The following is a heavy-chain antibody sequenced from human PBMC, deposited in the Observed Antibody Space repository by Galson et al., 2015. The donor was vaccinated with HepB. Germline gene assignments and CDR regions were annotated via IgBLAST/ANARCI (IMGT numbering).Heavy chain of an antibody. CDR2: IWYDGSNK. CDR1: GFTFSSYG. V-gene: IGHV3-33*08. Sequence: SLRLSCAASGFTFSSYGMHWVRQAPGKGLEWVAVIWYDGSNKYYADSVKGRFTISRDNSKNTLYLQMNSLRAEDTAVYYCARGMYRNWFDPWGQGTLVTVSS. J-gene: IGHJ5*02. D-gene: IGHD2-2*01. CDR3: ARGMYRNWFDP.